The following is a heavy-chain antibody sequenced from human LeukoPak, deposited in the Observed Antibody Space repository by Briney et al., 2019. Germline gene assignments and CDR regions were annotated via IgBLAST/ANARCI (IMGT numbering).Heavy chain of an antibody. CDR1: GYSFTSYW. D-gene: IGHD3-10*01. CDR2: IDPSDSYT. V-gene: IGHV5-10-1*01. Sequence: GESLKISCKGSGYSFTSYWISWVRQMPGKGLEWMGRIDPSDSYTNYSPSFQGHVTISADKSISTAYLQWSSLKASDTAMYYCARQFYYGSGNNAFDIWGQGTMVTVSS. J-gene: IGHJ3*02. CDR3: ARQFYYGSGNNAFDI.